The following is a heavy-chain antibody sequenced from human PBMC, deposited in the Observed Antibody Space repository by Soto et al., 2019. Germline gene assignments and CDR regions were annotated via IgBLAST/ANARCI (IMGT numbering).Heavy chain of an antibody. CDR1: GGNIISYC. D-gene: IGHD1-26*01. CDR3: AREGGSRQKEFDP. CDR2: IYYSGST. J-gene: IGHJ5*02. V-gene: IGHV4-59*12. Sequence: PSETMSVTCTVAGGNIISYCWSWIRKPPGKGLEWIGYIYYSGSTNYNPSLKSRVTISVDTSKNTVYLQMNSLRAEDTALYYCAREGGSRQKEFDPWGQGTLVTVSS.